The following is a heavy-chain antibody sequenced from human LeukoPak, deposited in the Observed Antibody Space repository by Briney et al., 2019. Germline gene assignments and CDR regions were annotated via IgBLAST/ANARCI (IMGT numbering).Heavy chain of an antibody. CDR3: ARDRYCSSTSCYTAFDY. V-gene: IGHV4-4*07. CDR2: IYTSGST. CDR1: GGSISSYY. Sequence: PSETLSLTCTVSGGSISSYYWSWIRQPAGKGLEWIGRIYTSGSTNYNPSLKSRVTMSVDTPKNQFSLKLSSVTAADTAVYYCARDRYCSSTSCYTAFDYWGQGTLVTVSS. J-gene: IGHJ4*02. D-gene: IGHD2-2*02.